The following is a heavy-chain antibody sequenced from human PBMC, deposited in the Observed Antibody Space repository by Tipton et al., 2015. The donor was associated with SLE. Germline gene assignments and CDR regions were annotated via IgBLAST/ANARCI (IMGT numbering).Heavy chain of an antibody. J-gene: IGHJ5*02. Sequence: TLSLTCTVSGGSISNYFWSWIRQPPGKGLEWIGYIYYSGTTKYNPSLKSRVTISVDSSKSQISLRLTPVTAADTAVYYCARDSSGMGYYWFDPWGQGTLVTVSS. D-gene: IGHD3-3*01. V-gene: IGHV4-59*01. CDR3: ARDSSGMGYYWFDP. CDR2: IYYSGTT. CDR1: GGSISNYF.